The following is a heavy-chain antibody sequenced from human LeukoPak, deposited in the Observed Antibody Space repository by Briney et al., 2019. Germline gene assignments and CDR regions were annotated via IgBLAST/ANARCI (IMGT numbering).Heavy chain of an antibody. D-gene: IGHD1-1*01. CDR3: ARDYKADY. V-gene: IGHV3-23*01. CDR2: ISVSGSRT. CDR1: GFTFSSYA. J-gene: IGHJ4*02. Sequence: GGSLRLSCATSGFTFSSYAMTWVRQAPGKGLEWVSAISVSGSRTNYADSVKGRFTISRDNSKNTLFLQMNRLRADDTAVYYCARDYKADYWGQGTLVTVSS.